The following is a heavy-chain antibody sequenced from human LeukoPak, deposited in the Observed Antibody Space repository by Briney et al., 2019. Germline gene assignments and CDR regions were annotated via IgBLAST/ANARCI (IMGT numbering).Heavy chain of an antibody. CDR2: ISSSSSYI. Sequence: GGSLRLSCAASGFTFSSYSMNWVRQAPGKGLEWVSSISSSSSYIYYADSVKGRFTISRDNAKNPLYLQMDSLRAEDTAVYYCASKYSSGWYPLDYWGQGTLVTVSS. V-gene: IGHV3-21*01. CDR3: ASKYSSGWYPLDY. D-gene: IGHD6-19*01. CDR1: GFTFSSYS. J-gene: IGHJ4*02.